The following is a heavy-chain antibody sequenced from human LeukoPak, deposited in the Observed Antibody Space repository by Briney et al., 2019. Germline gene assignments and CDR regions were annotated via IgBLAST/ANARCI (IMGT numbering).Heavy chain of an antibody. CDR2: ISGSGGST. CDR1: GFTFSSYS. J-gene: IGHJ4*02. CDR3: AKDLRFLDPRDY. Sequence: PGGSLRLSCAASGFTFSSYSMNWVRQAPGKGLEWVSAISGSGGSTYYADSVKGRFTISRDNSKNTLCLQMNSLRAEDTAVYYCAKDLRFLDPRDYWGQGTLVTVSS. V-gene: IGHV3-23*01. D-gene: IGHD3-3*01.